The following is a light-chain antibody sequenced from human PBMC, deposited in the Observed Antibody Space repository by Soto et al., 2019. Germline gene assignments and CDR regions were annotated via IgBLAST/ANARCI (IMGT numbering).Light chain of an antibody. CDR3: QSYASSLSGWV. J-gene: IGLJ3*02. CDR2: GNS. Sequence: QTVVTQPPSVSGAPGQRVTISCTGSSSNIGAGYDVHWYQQLPGTAPKLLIYGNSNRPSGVPDRFSGSKSGTSASLAITGLQDEDEADYYCQSYASSLSGWVFGGGTKLTVL. CDR1: SSNIGAGYD. V-gene: IGLV1-40*01.